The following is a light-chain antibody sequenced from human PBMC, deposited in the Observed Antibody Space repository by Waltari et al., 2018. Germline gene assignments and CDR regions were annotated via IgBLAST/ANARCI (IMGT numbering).Light chain of an antibody. CDR1: RFINNY. CDR2: AAS. V-gene: IGKV1-39*01. CDR3: LQTLTTPLT. Sequence: DIQMTQSPSSLSASVGDRVTITCRAGRFINNYLNWYQQKPGKAPKLLIYAASTLHSGVPSRFSGSGSGTDFTLTVSSLQADDFATYYSLQTLTTPLTFGGGTIVDIK. J-gene: IGKJ4*01.